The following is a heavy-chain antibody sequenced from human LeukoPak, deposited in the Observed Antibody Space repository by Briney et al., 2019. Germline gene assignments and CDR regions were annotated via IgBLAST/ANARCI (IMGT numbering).Heavy chain of an antibody. CDR3: AKENWGYNWKYDSSGSGINY. CDR1: GFTFSSYA. J-gene: IGHJ4*02. CDR2: ISSGGGST. V-gene: IGHV3-23*01. D-gene: IGHD3-22*01. Sequence: GGSLRLSCAASGFTFSSYAMSWVRQAPGKGLHWVSTISSGGGSTYYTDSVKGRFTISRDNSKNTLYLQMNSLRAEDTAIYYCAKENWGYNWKYDSSGSGINYWGQGTLVTVSS.